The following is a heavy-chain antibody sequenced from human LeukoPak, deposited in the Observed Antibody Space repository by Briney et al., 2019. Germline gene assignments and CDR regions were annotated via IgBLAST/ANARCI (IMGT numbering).Heavy chain of an antibody. CDR1: GFSFSIYG. CDR2: IWYDESNK. CDR3: AKGVDYYGSGSYLDL. Sequence: GGSLRLSCAASGFSFSIYGMHWVRQAPGKGLEWVALIWYDESNKYYADSVKGRFTISRDDSKSTLYLQMNSLSLEDTAEYYCAKGVDYYGSGSYLDLWGQGTLVTVSS. J-gene: IGHJ4*02. D-gene: IGHD3-10*01. V-gene: IGHV3-33*06.